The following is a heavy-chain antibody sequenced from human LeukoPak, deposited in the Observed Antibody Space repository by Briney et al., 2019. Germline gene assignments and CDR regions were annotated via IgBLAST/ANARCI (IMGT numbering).Heavy chain of an antibody. J-gene: IGHJ4*02. V-gene: IGHV3-64*01. CDR3: ARGGIAVAGKGAYFDY. CDR1: GFTFSSYA. Sequence: GGSLRLSCAASGFTFSSYAMHWVRQAPGKGLEYVSAISSNGGSTYYANSVKGRFTISRDNSKNTLYLQMGSLRAEDMAVYYCARGGIAVAGKGAYFDYWGQGTLVTVSS. D-gene: IGHD6-19*01. CDR2: ISSNGGST.